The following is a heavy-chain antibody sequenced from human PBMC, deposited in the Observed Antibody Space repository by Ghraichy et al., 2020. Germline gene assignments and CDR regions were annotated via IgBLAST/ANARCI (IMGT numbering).Heavy chain of an antibody. CDR1: GGSFSGYY. V-gene: IGHV4-34*01. Sequence: SETLSLTCAVYGGSFSGYYWSWIRQPPGKGLEWIGEINHSGSTNYNPSLKSRVTISVDTSKNQFSLKLSSVTAADTAVYYCARGRRSSTSRRYYGMDVWGQGTTVTVSS. J-gene: IGHJ6*02. CDR2: INHSGST. D-gene: IGHD2-2*01. CDR3: ARGRRSSTSRRYYGMDV.